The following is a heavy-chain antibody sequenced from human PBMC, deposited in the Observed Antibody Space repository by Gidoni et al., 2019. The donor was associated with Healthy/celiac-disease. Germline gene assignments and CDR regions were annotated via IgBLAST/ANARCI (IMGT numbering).Heavy chain of an antibody. CDR1: GGSISSGDYY. D-gene: IGHD1-26*01. CDR2: IYYSGST. J-gene: IGHJ4*02. V-gene: IGHV4-30-4*01. Sequence: QVQLQESGPGLAKPSQTLSLTCTVSGGSISSGDYYWRCIRQPPGKGLEWIRYIYYSGSTYYNPSLKSRVTISVDTSKNQFSLKLSSVTAADTAVYYCAREMVVGATGDWGQGTLVTVSS. CDR3: AREMVVGATGD.